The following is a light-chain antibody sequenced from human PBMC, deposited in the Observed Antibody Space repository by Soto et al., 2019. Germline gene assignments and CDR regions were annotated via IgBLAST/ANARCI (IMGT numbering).Light chain of an antibody. J-gene: IGLJ3*02. V-gene: IGLV1-36*01. CDR1: NVGNKA. CDR2: YDD. CDR3: AIWDDSVDGWV. Sequence: QSVLTQPPSVSEAPGQRVTISCSGSNVGNKAVNWYQQLPGKAPKLLLYYDDMLSSGVSDRFSGSKSGTSASLAISGLQNDDHGDYYCAIWDDSVDGWVFGGGTKLTV.